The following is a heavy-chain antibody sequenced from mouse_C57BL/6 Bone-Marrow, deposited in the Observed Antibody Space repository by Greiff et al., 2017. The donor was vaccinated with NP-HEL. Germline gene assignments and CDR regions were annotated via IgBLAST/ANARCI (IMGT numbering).Heavy chain of an antibody. CDR3: ARFYGSSSFAY. Sequence: VKLQQPGAELVRPGTSVKLSCKASGYTFTSYWMHWVKQRPGQGLEWIGVIDPSDSYTNYNQKFKGKATLTVDTSSSTAYMQLSSLTSEDSAVYYCARFYGSSSFAYWGQGTLVTVSA. V-gene: IGHV1-59*01. J-gene: IGHJ3*01. CDR2: IDPSDSYT. D-gene: IGHD1-1*01. CDR1: GYTFTSYW.